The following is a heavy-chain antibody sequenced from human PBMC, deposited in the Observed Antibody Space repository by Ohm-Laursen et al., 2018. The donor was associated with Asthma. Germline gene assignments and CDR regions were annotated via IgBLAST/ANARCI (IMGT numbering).Heavy chain of an antibody. V-gene: IGHV3-21*01. CDR1: GYTFSRYS. D-gene: IGHD1-26*01. Sequence: SLRLSCAASGYTFSRYSIHWVRQIPGKGLEWVASISTAISFIYYADSVRGRFTTSRDNARNSVYLQMNSLRAEDTALYYCARIGPEWELPGREYSLHHWGEGTLVTVSS. CDR2: ISTAISFI. CDR3: ARIGPEWELPGREYSLHH. J-gene: IGHJ1*01.